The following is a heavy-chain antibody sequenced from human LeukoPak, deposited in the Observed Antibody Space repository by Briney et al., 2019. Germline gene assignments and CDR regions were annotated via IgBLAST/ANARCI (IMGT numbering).Heavy chain of an antibody. CDR3: ARDRRGLDY. CDR1: GGSISSYY. D-gene: IGHD3-16*01. V-gene: IGHV4-59*01. Sequence: SETPSLTCTVSGGSISSYYWSWIRQPPGKGLEWIGYIYYSGSTNYNPSLKSRVTISVDTSKNQFSLKLSSVTAADTAVYYCARDRRGLDYWGQGTLVTVSS. J-gene: IGHJ4*02. CDR2: IYYSGST.